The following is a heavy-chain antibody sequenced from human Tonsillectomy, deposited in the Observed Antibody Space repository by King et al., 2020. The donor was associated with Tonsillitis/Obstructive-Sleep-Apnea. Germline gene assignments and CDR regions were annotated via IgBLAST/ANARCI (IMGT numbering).Heavy chain of an antibody. CDR2: IYYNGDT. CDR1: GGSISSSRYY. CDR3: ARHAPDMDNYYYYMDV. D-gene: IGHD3-9*01. Sequence: QLQESGPGLVKPSETLSLSCIVSGGSISSSRYYWGWIRQPTGKGLEGIGTIYYNGDTYYNPSLKSGVTVSIDTSENQFFLKLTSVTAADTAVYYCARHAPDMDNYYYYMDVWGKGPTLTVSS. V-gene: IGHV4-39*01. J-gene: IGHJ6*03.